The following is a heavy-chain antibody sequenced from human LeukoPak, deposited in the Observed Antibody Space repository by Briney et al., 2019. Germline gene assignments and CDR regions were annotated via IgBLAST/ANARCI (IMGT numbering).Heavy chain of an antibody. D-gene: IGHD3-10*02. J-gene: IGHJ4*02. CDR1: GFTVSSNY. CDR2: IYSGGST. CDR3: ARSRFGESPFDY. V-gene: IGHV3-53*01. Sequence: PGGSLRLSCAASGFTVSSNYMSWVRQAPGKGLEWVSVIYSGGSTYYADSVKGRFTISRDNSKNTLYLQMNSLRAEDTAVYYCARSRFGESPFDYWGQGTLVTVSS.